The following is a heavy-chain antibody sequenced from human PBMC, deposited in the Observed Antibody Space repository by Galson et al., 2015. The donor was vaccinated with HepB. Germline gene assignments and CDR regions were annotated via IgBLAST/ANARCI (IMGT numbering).Heavy chain of an antibody. D-gene: IGHD2-2*01. Sequence: SLRLSCAASGFAFSSYAMSWVRQPPGKGLEWVSAISGHSGSIYYVDSVKDRFTISRDNSKNTLYLQMNSLRAEDTALYYCAKDIVVVPAASDAFDIWGQGTVVTVSS. V-gene: IGHV3-23*01. J-gene: IGHJ3*02. CDR2: ISGHSGSI. CDR1: GFAFSSYA. CDR3: AKDIVVVPAASDAFDI.